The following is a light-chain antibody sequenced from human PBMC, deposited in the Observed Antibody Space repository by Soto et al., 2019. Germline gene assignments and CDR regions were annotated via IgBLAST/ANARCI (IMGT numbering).Light chain of an antibody. CDR1: QTVISTY. V-gene: IGKV3-20*01. Sequence: EIVLTQSPGTLSLSPGERATLSCRTSQTVISTYFAWYQQRPGQAPRLLFYDASTRATGIPDRFSCSGSQRDFTLTISRLEPEDSAIYYCQQFGSSPITFGQGTRLEIK. CDR3: QQFGSSPIT. CDR2: DAS. J-gene: IGKJ5*01.